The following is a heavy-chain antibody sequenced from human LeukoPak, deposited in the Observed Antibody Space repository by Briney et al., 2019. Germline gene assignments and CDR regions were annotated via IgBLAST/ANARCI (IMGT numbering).Heavy chain of an antibody. CDR1: GYRFTSYW. V-gene: IGHV5-51*01. CDR3: LWDYYYGMDV. CDR2: IYLDDSDT. Sequence: RGESLEISCKGSGYRFTSYWIGWVRQMPGKGLEWMGIIYLDDSDTRYSPSFQGQVTISADKSIITAYLQWSSLKASDTAMYYCLWDYYYGMDVWGQGTTVTVSS. J-gene: IGHJ6*02. D-gene: IGHD3-10*01.